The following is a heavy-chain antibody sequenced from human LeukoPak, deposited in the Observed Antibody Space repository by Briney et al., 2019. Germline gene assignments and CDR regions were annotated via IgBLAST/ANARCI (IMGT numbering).Heavy chain of an antibody. J-gene: IGHJ3*02. CDR3: ARVLLWFGELFGAFDI. CDR1: GFTFSSYW. V-gene: IGHV3-7*01. D-gene: IGHD3-10*01. CDR2: IKQDGSEK. Sequence: GSLRLSCAASGFTFSSYWMSWVRQAPGKGLEWVANIKQDGSEKYFVDSVKGRFTISRDNAKNSLYLQMNSLRAEDTAVYYCARVLLWFGELFGAFDIWGQGTMVTVSS.